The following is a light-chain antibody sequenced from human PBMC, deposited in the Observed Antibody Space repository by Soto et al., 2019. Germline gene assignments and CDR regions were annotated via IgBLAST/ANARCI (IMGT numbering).Light chain of an antibody. CDR1: RSDVGGYNF. Sequence: QSALTQPASVSGSPGQSITISCTGTRSDVGGYNFVSWYQQHPGKAPKLMIYDVSNRPSGVSNRFSGSKSGNTASLTISGLQADDEADYYCSSYTSSSTLDVVFGGGTKLTVL. CDR3: SSYTSSSTLDVV. V-gene: IGLV2-14*01. CDR2: DVS. J-gene: IGLJ2*01.